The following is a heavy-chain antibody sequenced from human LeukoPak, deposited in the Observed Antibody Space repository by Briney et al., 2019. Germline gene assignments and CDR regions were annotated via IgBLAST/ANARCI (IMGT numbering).Heavy chain of an antibody. CDR2: ISAYNGNT. Sequence: VKVSCNASGYTFTSYEFSWVRQPPGQGLEWMGWISAYNGNTNYAQKLQGRVTITADESTSTAYMELSRLRSDDTAVYYCARVLTGYYGSGSPGPYYYYYYMDVWGKGTTVTISS. V-gene: IGHV1-18*01. CDR1: GYTFTSYE. CDR3: ARVLTGYYGSGSPGPYYYYYYMDV. D-gene: IGHD3-10*01. J-gene: IGHJ6*03.